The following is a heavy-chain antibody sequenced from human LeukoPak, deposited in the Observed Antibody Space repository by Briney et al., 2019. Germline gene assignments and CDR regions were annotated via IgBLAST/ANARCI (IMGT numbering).Heavy chain of an antibody. V-gene: IGHV1-18*01. J-gene: IGHJ6*03. D-gene: IGHD6-13*01. CDR3: ATQQQLAQNYYMDV. CDR1: GYTFTSYG. CDR2: ISAYNGNT. Sequence: GASVKVSCKASGYTFTSYGISWVRQAPGQGLEWMGWISAYNGNTNYAQKLQGRVTITADESTSTAYMELSSLRSEDTAVYYCATQQQLAQNYYMDVWGKGTTVTISS.